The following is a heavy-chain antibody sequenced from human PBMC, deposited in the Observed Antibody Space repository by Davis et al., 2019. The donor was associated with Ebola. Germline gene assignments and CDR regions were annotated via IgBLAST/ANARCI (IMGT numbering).Heavy chain of an antibody. CDR2: INPNSGGT. V-gene: IGHV1-2*02. CDR3: ARGTGYSSGWYGMRDHNWFDP. Sequence: AASVKVSCKASGYTFTGYYMHWVRQAPGQGLEWMGWINPNSGGTNYAQKFQGGVTMTRDTSISTAYMELSRLRSDDTAVYYCARGTGYSSGWYGMRDHNWFDPWGQGTLVTVSS. D-gene: IGHD6-19*01. CDR1: GYTFTGYY. J-gene: IGHJ5*02.